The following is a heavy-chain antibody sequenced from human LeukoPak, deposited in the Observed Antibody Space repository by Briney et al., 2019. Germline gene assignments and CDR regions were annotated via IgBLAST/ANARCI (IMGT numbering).Heavy chain of an antibody. V-gene: IGHV4-38-2*02. CDR1: GYSVSSGYY. D-gene: IGHD3-22*01. J-gene: IGHJ4*02. CDR3: AREDYYDSSGYYFDC. Sequence: SETLSLTCTVSGYSVSSGYYWGWIRQSPGEGLEWIGSIYHSGSTYYSPSLRSRITISVDTSKNQFSLKLSSVTAADTAVYYCAREDYYDSSGYYFDCRGQGTLVTVSS. CDR2: IYHSGST.